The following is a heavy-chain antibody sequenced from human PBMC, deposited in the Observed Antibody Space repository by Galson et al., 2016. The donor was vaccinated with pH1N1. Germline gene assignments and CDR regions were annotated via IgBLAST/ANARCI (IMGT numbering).Heavy chain of an antibody. D-gene: IGHD6-19*01. J-gene: IGHJ4*02. CDR3: ARETLGVAGPDH. Sequence: TLSLTCTVSGGSISTATYFWSWIRQPAGKGLEWIGRIYISGSTNYNPSLKSRVTISVDTSKNQLSLKLSSVTAADTAVDYFARETLGVAGPDHWGQGTLVTVSS. CDR2: IYISGST. V-gene: IGHV4-61*02. CDR1: GGSISTATYF.